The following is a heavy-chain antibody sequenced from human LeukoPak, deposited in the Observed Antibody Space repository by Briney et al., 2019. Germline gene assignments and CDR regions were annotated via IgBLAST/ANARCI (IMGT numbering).Heavy chain of an antibody. CDR3: AKSGGVRFDP. Sequence: GGSVRLSCAASGFTLSSYAMSWVRQAPGKGLEWVSAISVSGNTYHADSVKGRFTISRDDSKNTLYLQMINLRAEDTAIYYCAKSGGVRFDPWGQGTLVTVSS. CDR2: ISVSGNT. D-gene: IGHD3-16*01. V-gene: IGHV3-23*01. CDR1: GFTLSSYA. J-gene: IGHJ5*02.